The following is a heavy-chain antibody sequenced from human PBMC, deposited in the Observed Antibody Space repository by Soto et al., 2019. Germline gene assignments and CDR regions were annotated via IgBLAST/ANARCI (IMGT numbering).Heavy chain of an antibody. D-gene: IGHD3-16*01. CDR1: GGTFSSYA. CDR3: GGGGGNG. J-gene: IGHJ4*02. V-gene: IGHV1-69*12. CDR2: IIPIFGTA. Sequence: QVQLVQSGAEVKKPGSSVKVSCKASGGTFSSYAISWVRQAPGQGLEWMGGIIPIFGTANYAQKFQGRVTITADEPRSPGQRGRSSLGCEATGGYYCGGGGGNGWGQGTLVTVSS.